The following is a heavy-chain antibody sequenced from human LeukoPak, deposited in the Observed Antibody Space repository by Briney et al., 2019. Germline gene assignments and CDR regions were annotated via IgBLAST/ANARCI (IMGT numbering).Heavy chain of an antibody. J-gene: IGHJ3*02. Sequence: PGGSLRLSCAASGFAFSDYYMSWIRQAPGKGLEWVSYISSSGSTIYYADSVKGRFTISRDNAKNSLYLQMNSLRAEDTAVYYCARDRDYYGSGSYDAFDIWGQGTMVTVSS. CDR2: ISSSGSTI. D-gene: IGHD3-10*01. CDR1: GFAFSDYY. V-gene: IGHV3-11*01. CDR3: ARDRDYYGSGSYDAFDI.